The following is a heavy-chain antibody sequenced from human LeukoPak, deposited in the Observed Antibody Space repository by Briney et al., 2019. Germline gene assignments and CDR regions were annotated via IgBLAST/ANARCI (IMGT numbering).Heavy chain of an antibody. CDR1: GGSISSYY. V-gene: IGHV4-59*01. Sequence: SETLSLTCTVSGGSISSYYWSWIRQPPGKGLEWIGYIYYSGSTKYNPSLKSRVTISVDTSKNQFSLKLSSVTAADTAVYYCARDRDSSSWYGSGFDPWGQGALVTVSS. CDR2: IYYSGST. CDR3: ARDRDSSSWYGSGFDP. J-gene: IGHJ5*02. D-gene: IGHD6-13*01.